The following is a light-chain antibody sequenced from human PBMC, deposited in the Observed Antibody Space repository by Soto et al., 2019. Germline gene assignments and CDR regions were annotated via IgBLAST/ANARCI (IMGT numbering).Light chain of an antibody. CDR1: SSNIGINT. Sequence: QSVLTQPPSASGTPGQTITISCSGGSSNIGINTVSWYEHLPGTAPRLLIYDNNQRPSGIPDRFSGSKSGTSATLGITGLQTGDEADYYCGTWDSSLSAAVFGGGTQLTVL. J-gene: IGLJ7*01. CDR3: GTWDSSLSAAV. V-gene: IGLV1-51*01. CDR2: DNN.